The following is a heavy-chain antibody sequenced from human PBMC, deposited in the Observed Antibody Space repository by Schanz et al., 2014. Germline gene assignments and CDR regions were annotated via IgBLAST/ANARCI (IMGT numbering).Heavy chain of an antibody. J-gene: IGHJ4*01. CDR2: IWNNGVTK. V-gene: IGHV3-33*08. CDR1: GFTFSSYA. CDR3: AREQIMAAAGLVDY. Sequence: VQLLESGGGLVQPGGSLRLSCAASGFTFSSYAMSWVRQAPGKGLEWVAVIWNNGVTKYYADSVRGRFTISRDNAKNSLYLQMNSLRAEDTAVYYCAREQIMAAAGLVDYWGHGTLVTVSS. D-gene: IGHD6-13*01.